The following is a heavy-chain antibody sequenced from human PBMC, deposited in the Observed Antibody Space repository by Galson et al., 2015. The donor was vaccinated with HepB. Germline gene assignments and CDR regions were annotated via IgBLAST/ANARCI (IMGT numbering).Heavy chain of an antibody. CDR3: ARDPGDYCSSTSCPDGEMGGWFDP. CDR2: VYYSGST. J-gene: IGHJ5*02. D-gene: IGHD2-2*01. Sequence: TLSLTCTVSGGSISSGGYYWSWIRQHPGKGLEWIGYVYYSGSTYYNPSLKSRVTISVDTSKNQFSLKLSSVTAADTAVYYCARDPGDYCSSTSCPDGEMGGWFDPWGQGTLVTVSS. CDR1: GGSISSGGYY. V-gene: IGHV4-31*03.